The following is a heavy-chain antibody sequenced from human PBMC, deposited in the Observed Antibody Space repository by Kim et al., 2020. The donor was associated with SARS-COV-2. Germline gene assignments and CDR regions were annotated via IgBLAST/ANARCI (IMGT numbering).Heavy chain of an antibody. J-gene: IGHJ5*02. CDR3: ARGGTKWLRFGRWFDP. D-gene: IGHD5-12*01. CDR2: IYYSGST. V-gene: IGHV4-31*03. CDR1: GGSISSGGYY. Sequence: SETLSLTCTVSGGSISSGGYYWSWIRQHPGKGLEWIGYIYYSGSTYYNPSLKSRVTISVDTSKNQFSLKLSSVTAADTAVYYCARGGTKWLRFGRWFDPWGQGTLVTVSS.